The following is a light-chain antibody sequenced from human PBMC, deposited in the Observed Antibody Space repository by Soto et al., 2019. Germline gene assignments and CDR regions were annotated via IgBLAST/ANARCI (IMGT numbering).Light chain of an antibody. CDR1: QSVSGY. V-gene: IGKV3-11*01. J-gene: IGKJ5*01. Sequence: EIVLTLAPATLSLSPGERATLSCRASQSVSGYLAWYQQKPGQAPRLFIYDASNRATGIPARFSGSGSGTDFTLTISSLEPEDFAVYYCQQRSKWPITFGQGTRLENK. CDR3: QQRSKWPIT. CDR2: DAS.